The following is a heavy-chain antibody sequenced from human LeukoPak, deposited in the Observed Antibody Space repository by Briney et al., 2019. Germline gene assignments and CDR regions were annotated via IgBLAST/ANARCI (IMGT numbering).Heavy chain of an antibody. Sequence: GGSLRLSCAASGFTFSTYGMHWVRQAPDKGLEWMAVISYDGINKDYADSVKDRFTVSRDNSKNTLYLQMYSLRAEDTAVYFCARDFDTLTGYYWKSFDYWGQGTLVTVSS. J-gene: IGHJ4*02. V-gene: IGHV3-30*03. CDR1: GFTFSTYG. D-gene: IGHD3-9*01. CDR2: ISYDGINK. CDR3: ARDFDTLTGYYWKSFDY.